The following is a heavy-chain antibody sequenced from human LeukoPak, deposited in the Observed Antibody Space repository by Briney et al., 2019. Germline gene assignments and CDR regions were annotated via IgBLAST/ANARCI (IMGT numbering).Heavy chain of an antibody. D-gene: IGHD3-3*01. CDR1: GGSFSGYY. CDR2: INHGGST. Sequence: KPSETLSLTCAVYGGSFSGYYWSWIRQPPGKGLEWIGEINHGGSTNYNPSLKSRVTISVDTSKNQFSLKLSSVTAADTAVYYCARFKYDFWSGSRSYYFYGMDVWGQGTTVTVSS. J-gene: IGHJ6*02. CDR3: ARFKYDFWSGSRSYYFYGMDV. V-gene: IGHV4-34*01.